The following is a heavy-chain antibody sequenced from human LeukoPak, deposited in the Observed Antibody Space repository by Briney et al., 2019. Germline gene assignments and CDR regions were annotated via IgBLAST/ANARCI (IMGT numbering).Heavy chain of an antibody. CDR1: GGSISSSSYY. CDR2: IYYSGST. CDR3: ARNDLDC. V-gene: IGHV4-39*07. J-gene: IGHJ4*02. D-gene: IGHD3-16*01. Sequence: SETLSLTCTVSGGSISSSSYYWGWIRQPPGKGLEWIGSIYYSGSTYYNPSLKSRVTISVDTSKNQYSLKLSSVTAADTAMYYCARNDLDCWGRGTLVTVSS.